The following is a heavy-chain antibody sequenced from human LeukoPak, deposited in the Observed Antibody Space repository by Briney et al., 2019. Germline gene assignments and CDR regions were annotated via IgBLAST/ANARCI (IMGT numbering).Heavy chain of an antibody. CDR3: ARLGVRGSGSYSGYYYYMDV. D-gene: IGHD3-10*01. CDR1: SGSFSGYY. J-gene: IGHJ6*03. V-gene: IGHV4-34*01. Sequence: SETLSLTCAIYSGSFSGYYWNWIRQPPGKGLEWIGEINHSGSTNYNPSLKSRVTISVDTSKNQFSLKLSSVTAADTAVYYCARLGVRGSGSYSGYYYYMDVWGKGTTVTISS. CDR2: INHSGST.